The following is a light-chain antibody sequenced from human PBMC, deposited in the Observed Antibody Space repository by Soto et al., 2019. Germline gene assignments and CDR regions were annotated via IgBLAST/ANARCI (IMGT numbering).Light chain of an antibody. Sequence: DIQMTQSPSTLSASVGDRVTITCRASQSISTWLAWYQQEPGKAPKLLIHKASSLQSGVPSRFSGSGSGTDFTLTISSLHPDDFEPYYCQQYNSYSPTFGQGTRVEI. V-gene: IGKV1-5*03. J-gene: IGKJ1*01. CDR3: QQYNSYSPT. CDR1: QSISTW. CDR2: KAS.